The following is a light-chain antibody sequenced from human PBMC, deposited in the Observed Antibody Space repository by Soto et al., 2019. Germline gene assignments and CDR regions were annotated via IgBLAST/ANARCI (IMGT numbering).Light chain of an antibody. J-gene: IGKJ1*01. CDR3: QQRSNWPVT. CDR1: QSVSSY. V-gene: IGKV3-11*01. Sequence: EIVLTQSPATLSLSPGEGATLSCRASQSVSSYLAWYQQKPGQAPRLLIYDASNRATGIPARFSGSGSGTDFTLTISSLEPEDFAVYYCQQRSNWPVTFGLGTKVEVK. CDR2: DAS.